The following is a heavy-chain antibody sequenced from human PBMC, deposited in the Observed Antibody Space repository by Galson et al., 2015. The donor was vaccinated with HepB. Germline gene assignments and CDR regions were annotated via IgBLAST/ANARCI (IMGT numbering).Heavy chain of an antibody. CDR2: IYPGDSDT. V-gene: IGHV5-51*01. CDR1: GYCFTSYW. D-gene: IGHD3-22*01. Sequence: QSGAAVNEPGESLKISCKGSGYCFTSYWIGWVRHMPGKGLEWMGVIYPGDSDTRDSPSFQGQVTISADKSISTAYLQWSSLKASDTAMYYCARALGLLHRIPSNDAFDIWGQGTMVTVSS. CDR3: ARALGLLHRIPSNDAFDI. J-gene: IGHJ3*02.